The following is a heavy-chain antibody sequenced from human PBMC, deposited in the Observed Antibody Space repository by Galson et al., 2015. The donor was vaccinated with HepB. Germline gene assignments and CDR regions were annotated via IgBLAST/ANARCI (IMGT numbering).Heavy chain of an antibody. Sequence: ETLSLTCAVYGGSFSGYYWSWIRQPPGKGLEWIGEINHSGSTNYNPSLKSRVTISVDTSKNQFSLKLSSVTAADTAVYYCARVPMIVVFDYWGQGTLVTVSS. V-gene: IGHV4-34*01. J-gene: IGHJ4*02. D-gene: IGHD3-22*01. CDR1: GGSFSGYY. CDR2: INHSGST. CDR3: ARVPMIVVFDY.